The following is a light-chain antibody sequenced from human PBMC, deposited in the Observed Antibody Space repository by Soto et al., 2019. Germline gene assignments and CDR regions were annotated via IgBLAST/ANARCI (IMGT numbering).Light chain of an antibody. CDR2: GNS. V-gene: IGLV1-40*01. CDR1: SSNIGAGYD. CDR3: QSYDGSLSARV. J-gene: IGLJ3*02. Sequence: QSVLTQPPSVSGAPGQRVTISCTGSSSNIGAGYDGHWYQQLPGTAPKLLIYGNSNRPSGVPDRFSGSKSGTSAYLGISGLQAEDEADYYCQSYDGSLSARVFGGGTKLTVL.